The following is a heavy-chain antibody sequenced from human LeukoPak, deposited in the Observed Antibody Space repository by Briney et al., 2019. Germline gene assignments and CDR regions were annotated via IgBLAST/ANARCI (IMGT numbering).Heavy chain of an antibody. D-gene: IGHD3-3*01. J-gene: IGHJ5*02. Sequence: GGSLRLSCAASGFTFSSCAVSWVRQAPGKGLEWVSAISDSGGSTYNADSVKGRFTISRDNSENTLYLQMNSLRAEDTAVYYCARAVDFWSGYPQPNWFDPWGQGTLVTVSS. CDR3: ARAVDFWSGYPQPNWFDP. V-gene: IGHV3-23*01. CDR2: ISDSGGST. CDR1: GFTFSSCA.